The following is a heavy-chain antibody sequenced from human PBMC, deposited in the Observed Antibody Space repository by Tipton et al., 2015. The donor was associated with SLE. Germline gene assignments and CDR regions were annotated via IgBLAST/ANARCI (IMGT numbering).Heavy chain of an antibody. CDR2: IYYSGST. CDR1: GGSISSYY. V-gene: IGHV4-59*12. D-gene: IGHD1-7*01. CDR3: ARDPNFHFDY. Sequence: GLVKPSETLSLTCTVSGGSISSYYWSWIRQPPGKGLEWIGYIYYSGSTNYNPSLKSRVTISVDTSKNQFSLKLSSVTAADTTVYYCARDPNFHFDYWGQGTLVTVSS. J-gene: IGHJ4*02.